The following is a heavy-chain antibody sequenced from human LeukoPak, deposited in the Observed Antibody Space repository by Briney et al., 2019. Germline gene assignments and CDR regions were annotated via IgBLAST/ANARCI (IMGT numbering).Heavy chain of an antibody. D-gene: IGHD3-22*01. Sequence: SETLSLTCTVSGGSISSGSYYWSWIRQPAGKGLEWIGRIHTSGSTNYNPSLKSRVTMSVDTSKNQFSLKLSSVTAADPAVYYCARETYYYDSSGYLAGSWGYYYYMDVWGKGTTVTISS. CDR1: GGSISSGSYY. V-gene: IGHV4-61*02. CDR3: ARETYYYDSSGYLAGSWGYYYYMDV. J-gene: IGHJ6*03. CDR2: IHTSGST.